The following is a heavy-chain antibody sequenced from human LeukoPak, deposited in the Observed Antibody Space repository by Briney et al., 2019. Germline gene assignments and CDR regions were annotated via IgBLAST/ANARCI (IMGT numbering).Heavy chain of an antibody. CDR3: ARVAYCGGDCYAPLDY. CDR1: GFTFSSYS. V-gene: IGHV3-21*01. CDR2: ISSSSSYI. D-gene: IGHD2-21*01. Sequence: PGGSLRLSCAASGFTFSSYSMNWVRQAPGKGLEWVSSISSSSSYIYCADSVKGRFTISRDNAKNSLYLQMNSLRAEDTAVYYCARVAYCGGDCYAPLDYWGQGTLVTVSS. J-gene: IGHJ4*02.